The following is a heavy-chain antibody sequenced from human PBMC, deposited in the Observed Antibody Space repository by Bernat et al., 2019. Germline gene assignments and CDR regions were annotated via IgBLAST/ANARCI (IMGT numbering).Heavy chain of an antibody. V-gene: IGHV3-48*03. J-gene: IGHJ5*02. D-gene: IGHD6-19*01. Sequence: EVQLVESGGGLVQPGGSLRLSCAASGFTFSSYEMNWVRQAPGKGLEWVSYISSSGGNTYYADSVKGGFTISRDNTKNSLYLQLNGLRAEDTAVYYCASRIAVTGSWRGSWGQGTLVTVSS. CDR2: ISSSGGNT. CDR3: ASRIAVTGSWRGS. CDR1: GFTFSSYE.